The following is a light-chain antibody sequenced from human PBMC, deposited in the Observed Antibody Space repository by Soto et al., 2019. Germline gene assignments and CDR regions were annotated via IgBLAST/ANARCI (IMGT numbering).Light chain of an antibody. CDR1: ESLGKT. J-gene: IGKJ4*01. CDR3: QQRNTWPLT. V-gene: IGKV3-11*01. CDR2: DVF. Sequence: EIVLTQSPATLSLSPGDRATLSCRASESLGKTLAWYQQKPGQAPRLLIYDVFKRVTGIPARFSGSGSGTDFTLTISSREPENFAVNYCQQRNTWPLTFGGGTKVEIK.